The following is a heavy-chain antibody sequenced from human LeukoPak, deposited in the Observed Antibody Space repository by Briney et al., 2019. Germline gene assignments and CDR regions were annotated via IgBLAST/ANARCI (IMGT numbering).Heavy chain of an antibody. J-gene: IGHJ4*02. CDR1: GGTFSSYA. Sequence: ASVKVSCKASGGTFSSYAISWVRQAPGQGLEWMGRIIPIFGTANYAQKFQGRVTITTDGSTSTAYMELSSLRSEDTAVYYCARGGGYYYDSSGYYSYWGQGTLVTVSS. CDR3: ARGGGYYYDSSGYYSY. CDR2: IIPIFGTA. D-gene: IGHD3-22*01. V-gene: IGHV1-69*05.